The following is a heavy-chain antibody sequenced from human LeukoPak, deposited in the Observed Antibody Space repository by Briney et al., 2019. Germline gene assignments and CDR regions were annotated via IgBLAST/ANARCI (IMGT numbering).Heavy chain of an antibody. V-gene: IGHV1-18*04. D-gene: IGHD2-21*02. Sequence: ASVKVSCKASGYTFTSYGISWVRQAPGQGLGWMGWISAYNGNTNYAQKLQGRVTVTTHTSTSTAYMELRSLRSDDTAVYYCARGGYCGGDLCWFDPWGQGTLVTVSS. J-gene: IGHJ5*02. CDR3: ARGGYCGGDLCWFDP. CDR2: ISAYNGNT. CDR1: GYTFTSYG.